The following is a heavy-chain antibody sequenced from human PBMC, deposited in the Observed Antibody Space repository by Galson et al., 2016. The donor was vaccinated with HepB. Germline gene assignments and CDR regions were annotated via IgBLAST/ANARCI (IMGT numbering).Heavy chain of an antibody. CDR3: ASAKKYDYVWGSYRSHYYFDY. CDR2: IYHGGRT. J-gene: IGHJ4*02. CDR1: GGSFSGYY. V-gene: IGHV4-34*01. D-gene: IGHD3-16*02. Sequence: SETLSLTCAVYGGSFSGYYWNWIRQAPGKGLEWIGEIYHGGRTNYNPSLKSRVTISVDTSKNQFSLKLSSVTAADTAVYYCASAKKYDYVWGSYRSHYYFDYWGQGTLVTVSS.